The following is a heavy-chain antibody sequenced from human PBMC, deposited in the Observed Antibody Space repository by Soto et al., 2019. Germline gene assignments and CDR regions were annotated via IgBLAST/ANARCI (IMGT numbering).Heavy chain of an antibody. D-gene: IGHD3-22*01. V-gene: IGHV3-15*07. J-gene: IGHJ5*02. CDR1: GFSFNNAW. CDR3: STEYYDSSGLVT. Sequence: GGSLRLSCVASGFSFNNAWMNWVRQAPGKGLEWVGRIKSETDGGTTDHNAPVTDRFNISRDDSKNTLFLQMNSLEAEDTGVYYCSTEYYDSSGLVTWGRGTLVTVSS. CDR2: IKSETDGGTT.